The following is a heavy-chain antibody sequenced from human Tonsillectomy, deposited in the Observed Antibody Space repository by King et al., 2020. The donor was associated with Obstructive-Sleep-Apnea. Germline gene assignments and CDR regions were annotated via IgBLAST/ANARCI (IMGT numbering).Heavy chain of an antibody. CDR1: GFTFSSYG. CDR3: AKDLLQWGVDWFDP. Sequence: VQLVESGGGVVQPGRSLRLSCAASGFTFSSYGMHWVRQAPGKGLEWVAVISYDGSNKYYADSVKGRFTISRDNSKNTLYLQMNSLRAEDTAVYYCAKDLLQWGVDWFDPWGQGTXVXVS. J-gene: IGHJ5*02. V-gene: IGHV3-30*18. D-gene: IGHD1-26*01. CDR2: ISYDGSNK.